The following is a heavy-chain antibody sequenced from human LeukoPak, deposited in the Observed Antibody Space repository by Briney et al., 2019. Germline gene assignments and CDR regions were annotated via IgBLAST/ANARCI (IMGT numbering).Heavy chain of an antibody. D-gene: IGHD5-18*01. Sequence: GGSLRLSCAASGFTFSSYGMSWVRQAPGKGLVWVSGINTSGGTTYYADSVKGRFTISRDNSKNTLYLQMNSLRADDTAAYYCAKDPPTVMANAFHIWGQGTMVTVSS. CDR3: AKDPPTVMANAFHI. J-gene: IGHJ3*02. V-gene: IGHV3-23*01. CDR1: GFTFSSYG. CDR2: INTSGGTT.